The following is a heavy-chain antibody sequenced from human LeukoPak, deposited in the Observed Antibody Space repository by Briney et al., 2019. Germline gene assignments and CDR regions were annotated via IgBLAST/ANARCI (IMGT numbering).Heavy chain of an antibody. CDR3: ARYSGRYSNSYFDY. CDR1: GFTVSSNY. CDR2: IYSDDTT. Sequence: GGSLRLSCAASGFTVSSNYMSWVRQAPGKGLEWVSVIYSDDTTYYADSVKGRFAISRDNSKNTLYLQMNSLRAEDTATYYCARYSGRYSNSYFDYWGQGTLVTVSS. D-gene: IGHD1-26*01. J-gene: IGHJ4*02. V-gene: IGHV3-66*01.